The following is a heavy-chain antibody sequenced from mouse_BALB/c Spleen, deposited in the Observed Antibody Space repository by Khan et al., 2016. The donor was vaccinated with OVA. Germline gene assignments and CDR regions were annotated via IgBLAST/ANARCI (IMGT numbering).Heavy chain of an antibody. CDR3: AREYYGYDGPFAY. V-gene: IGHV5-6-3*01. CDR2: INSNGGST. CDR1: GFTFSSYG. Sequence: EVELVESGGGLVQPGGSLKLSCAASGFTFSSYGMSWVRQTPDKRLELVATINSNGGSTYYPDSVKGRFTISRDNAKNTLYLQMSRLKSEDTAMYYCAREYYGYDGPFAYWGQGTLVTVSA. J-gene: IGHJ3*01. D-gene: IGHD2-2*01.